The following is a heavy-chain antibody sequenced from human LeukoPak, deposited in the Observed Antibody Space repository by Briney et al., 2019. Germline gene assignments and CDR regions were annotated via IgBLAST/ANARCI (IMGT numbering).Heavy chain of an antibody. V-gene: IGHV6-1*01. D-gene: IGHD6-19*01. CDR2: TYYSSKWYN. J-gene: IGHJ3*02. Sequence: SQTLSLTCAISGXTVSSNTSAWIWIRQSPSKGLEWLGRTYYSSKWYNDYAVSVKSRITINPDTSKNQFTLQLNSVTPEDTAVYYCARGAVAVRNAFDIWGQGTRVTVSS. CDR3: ARGAVAVRNAFDI. CDR1: GXTVSSNTSA.